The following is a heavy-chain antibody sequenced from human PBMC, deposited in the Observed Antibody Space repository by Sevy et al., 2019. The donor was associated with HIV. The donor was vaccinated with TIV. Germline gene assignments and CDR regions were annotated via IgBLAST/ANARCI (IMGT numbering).Heavy chain of an antibody. CDR3: AKLLIVVDDGFDV. D-gene: IGHD3-22*01. CDR2: INPNTGAT. CDR1: GYTFTDYY. J-gene: IGHJ3*01. Sequence: ASFKVSCKASGYTFTDYYLHWLRQAPGQGLEWMGWINPNTGATNYAQKFKGRVTMTRDTSMSTAFMDLTRLRSDDTAVYYCAKLLIVVDDGFDVWGQGTMVTVSS. V-gene: IGHV1-2*02.